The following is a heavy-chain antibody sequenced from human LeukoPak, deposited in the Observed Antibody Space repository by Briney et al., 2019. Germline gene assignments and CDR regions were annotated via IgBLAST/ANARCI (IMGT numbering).Heavy chain of an antibody. Sequence: SETLSLTCTVSGCSISSYYWSWIRQPPGKELEWIGNIYNSGSTNYNPSLKSRVTISVDSSKKQFSLKFISVTSADTAVDCCSRQDGYASPFDYWGEGTLVTVSS. CDR3: SRQDGYASPFDY. V-gene: IGHV4-59*08. CDR1: GCSISSYY. D-gene: IGHD5-24*01. CDR2: IYNSGST. J-gene: IGHJ4*02.